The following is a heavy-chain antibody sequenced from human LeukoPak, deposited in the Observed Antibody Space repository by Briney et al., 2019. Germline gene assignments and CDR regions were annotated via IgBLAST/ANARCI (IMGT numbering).Heavy chain of an antibody. CDR3: ARHLSAAIPDY. V-gene: IGHV4-38-2*01. D-gene: IGHD2-2*02. CDR2: IYPSGST. CDR1: GYSIGSGYY. Sequence: PSETLSLTCAVSGYSIGSGYYWGWIRQPPGQGLEWIGSIYPSGSTYYNPSLKSRVTISVDTSKNQFSLKLSSVTAADTAVYYCARHLSAAIPDYWGQGTLVTVSS. J-gene: IGHJ4*02.